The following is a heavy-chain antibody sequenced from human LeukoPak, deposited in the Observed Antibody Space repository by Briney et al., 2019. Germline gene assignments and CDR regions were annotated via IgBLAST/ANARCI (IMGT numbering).Heavy chain of an antibody. CDR2: IYSGGTT. D-gene: IGHD1-1*01. J-gene: IGHJ6*03. CDR1: GFSVGHNY. CDR3: AKEPSWNYYYYYSMDV. Sequence: QPGGSLRLSCAASGFSVGHNYMSWFRQAPGKGLEWVSVIYSGGTTESADSVRGRFTISRDSSKNTLYLQMNSLRAKDTAVYYCAKEPSWNYYYYYSMDVWGKGTTVTVSS. V-gene: IGHV3-53*01.